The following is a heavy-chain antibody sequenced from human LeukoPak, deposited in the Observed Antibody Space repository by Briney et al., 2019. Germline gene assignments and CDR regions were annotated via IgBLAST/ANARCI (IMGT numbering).Heavy chain of an antibody. Sequence: SETLSLTCTVSGGSISSYYWSWIRQPPGKGLEWIGYIYYSGSTNYTPSLKSRVTISVDTSKNQFSLKLSSVTAADTAVYYCARGGTVGVTSDYWGQGTLVTVSS. V-gene: IGHV4-59*01. J-gene: IGHJ4*02. CDR3: ARGGTVGVTSDY. CDR2: IYYSGST. D-gene: IGHD1-26*01. CDR1: GGSISSYY.